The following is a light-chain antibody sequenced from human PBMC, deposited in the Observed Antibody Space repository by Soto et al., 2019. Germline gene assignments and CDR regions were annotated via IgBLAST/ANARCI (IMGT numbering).Light chain of an antibody. CDR3: HHYNNWPKT. J-gene: IGKJ1*01. CDR2: DAS. Sequence: EAVMTQSPATLSVSPGERATLSCRASQSVSNNLAWYQQKPGQAPRLLIYDASTRPTGVPARFSGGGSGTDFTLTISSLQSEDFAVYYCHHYNNWPKTFGQGTKVDIK. CDR1: QSVSNN. V-gene: IGKV3-15*01.